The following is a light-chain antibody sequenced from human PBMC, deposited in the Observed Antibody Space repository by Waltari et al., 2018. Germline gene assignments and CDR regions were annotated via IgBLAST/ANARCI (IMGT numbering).Light chain of an antibody. CDR2: ITT. CDR1: TGAVTSGHY. V-gene: IGLV7-43*01. J-gene: IGLJ3*02. Sequence: QIVVTQEPSLTVSPGGTVTLTCTFSTGAVTSGHYPNWFQQKPGQAPRALIYITTNKHSGTPALFSGSLLEGKAALTLSGVQPDDEAEYYCRLYYGGARVFGGGTNLTVL. CDR3: RLYYGGARV.